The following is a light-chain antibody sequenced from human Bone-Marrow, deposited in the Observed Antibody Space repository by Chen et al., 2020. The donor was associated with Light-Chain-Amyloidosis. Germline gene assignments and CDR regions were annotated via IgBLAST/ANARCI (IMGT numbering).Light chain of an antibody. CDR1: SCSIATHY. Sequence: NFMLPQPHYVSDSPGQTVIISCTRSSCSIATHYVQWYQQRPGSSPTTVIYEDDQRPSGVPDRFSGSIDRSSNSASLTISGLKTEDEADYYCQSYQGSSQGVFGGGTKLTVL. J-gene: IGLJ3*02. CDR3: QSYQGSSQGV. CDR2: EDD. V-gene: IGLV6-57*01.